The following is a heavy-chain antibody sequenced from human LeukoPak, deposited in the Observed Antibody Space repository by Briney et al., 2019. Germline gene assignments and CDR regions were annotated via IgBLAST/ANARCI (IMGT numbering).Heavy chain of an antibody. J-gene: IGHJ6*02. CDR2: IYYSGST. D-gene: IGHD2/OR15-2a*01. V-gene: IGHV4-31*03. CDR1: GGSISSGGYY. CDR3: ARTNIPGLPYYYGMDV. Sequence: SETLSLTCTVSGGSISSGGYYWSWIRQHPGKGLEWIGYIYYSGSTYYNPSLKSRVTISVDTSKNQFSLKLSSVTAADTAVYYCARTNIPGLPYYYGMDVWGQGTTVNVSS.